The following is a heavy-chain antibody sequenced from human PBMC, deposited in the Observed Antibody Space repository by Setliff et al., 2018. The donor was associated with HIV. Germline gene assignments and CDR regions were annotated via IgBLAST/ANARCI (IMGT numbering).Heavy chain of an antibody. Sequence: PSETLSLTCAVYGASFSGFYWNWIRQPPGKGLEWIGEINHSGSTNYNPSLKSRVTISVDTSKNQFSLRLSSVIAADTAVYYCARGPPGSSIGWYVGYWGQGTLVTVSS. V-gene: IGHV4-34*01. CDR2: INHSGST. CDR1: GASFSGFY. D-gene: IGHD6-19*01. J-gene: IGHJ4*02. CDR3: ARGPPGSSIGWYVGY.